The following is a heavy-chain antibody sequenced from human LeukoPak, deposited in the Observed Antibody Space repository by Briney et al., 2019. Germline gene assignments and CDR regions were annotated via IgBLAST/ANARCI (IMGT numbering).Heavy chain of an antibody. V-gene: IGHV3-7*01. CDR2: IKEDGSEK. J-gene: IGHJ4*02. CDR3: ARLLAYNSGGEAFDH. D-gene: IGHD1-20*01. Sequence: GGSLRLSCAASGFTFSSYAMSWVRQAPGKGLEWVANIKEDGSEKYYVDSVKGRLTISRDNAKNSLDLQMNSLRAEDTAVYYCARLLAYNSGGEAFDHWGQGTLVTVSS. CDR1: GFTFSSYA.